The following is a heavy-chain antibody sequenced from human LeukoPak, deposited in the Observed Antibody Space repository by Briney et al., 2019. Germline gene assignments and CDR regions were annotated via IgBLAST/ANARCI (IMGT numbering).Heavy chain of an antibody. J-gene: IGHJ4*02. CDR2: ISGSGGST. V-gene: IGHV3-23*01. Sequence: GGSLRLSCAASGFTFSSYAMSWVRQAPGKGLEWVSAISGSGGSTYYADSVKGRFTISRDMSKSTLYLQMNSLGAEDTAVYFCAKASSSTTCRHFDYWGQGTLVTVSS. CDR3: AKASSSTTCRHFDY. CDR1: GFTFSSYA. D-gene: IGHD2/OR15-2a*01.